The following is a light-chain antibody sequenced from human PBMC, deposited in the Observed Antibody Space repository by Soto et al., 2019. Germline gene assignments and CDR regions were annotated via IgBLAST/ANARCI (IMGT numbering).Light chain of an antibody. J-gene: IGKJ2*01. V-gene: IGKV1-39*01. CDR1: QTISTY. CDR2: AAS. CDR3: QQSHGSPYT. Sequence: DIQMTQSPSSLSAAVGDRVTITCRASQTISTYLNWYKQKPGKAPKLLIYAASSLQSGVPSRFTGSGSGTDFTLTNSSLQPDDFAHSYGQQSHGSPYTIGQGTNLEIK.